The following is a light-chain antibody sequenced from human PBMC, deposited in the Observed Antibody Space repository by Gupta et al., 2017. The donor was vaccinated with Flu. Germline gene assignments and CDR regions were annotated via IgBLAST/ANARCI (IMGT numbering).Light chain of an antibody. CDR3: QQRGNWPYT. Sequence: ELVLTQSPATLSLSPGEGATLSCRASQSVSSYLAWYQQKPGQAPRLLIYDASNRATGIPARFSGSGSGTDFTLTISSLEPEDFALYYCQQRGNWPYTFGQGTKLEIK. CDR2: DAS. J-gene: IGKJ2*01. CDR1: QSVSSY. V-gene: IGKV3-11*01.